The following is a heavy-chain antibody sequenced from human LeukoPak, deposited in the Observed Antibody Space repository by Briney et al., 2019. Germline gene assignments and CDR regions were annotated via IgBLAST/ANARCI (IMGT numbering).Heavy chain of an antibody. Sequence: SETLSLTCTVSGGSISSYYWSWIRQPAGKGLEWIGRIYTSGSTNHNPSLKSRVTMSVDTSKNQFSLKLSSVTAADTAVYYCARDLYYDILTGYYQYNWFDPWGQGTLVTVSS. CDR2: IYTSGST. CDR1: GGSISSYY. D-gene: IGHD3-9*01. J-gene: IGHJ5*02. CDR3: ARDLYYDILTGYYQYNWFDP. V-gene: IGHV4-4*07.